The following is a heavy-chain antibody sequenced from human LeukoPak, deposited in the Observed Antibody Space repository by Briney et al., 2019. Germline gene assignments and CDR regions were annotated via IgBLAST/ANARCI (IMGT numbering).Heavy chain of an antibody. CDR1: GYSFTSYW. D-gene: IGHD2-15*01. Sequence: GESLKISCKGSGYSFTSYWIGWVRQMPGKGLEWMGIIYPGDSDTRYSPSFQGQVTISADKSISTAYLQWSSLKASDTAMYYCARPVMYCSGGSCPRGHWFDPWGQGTLVTVSS. CDR2: IYPGDSDT. V-gene: IGHV5-51*01. CDR3: ARPVMYCSGGSCPRGHWFDP. J-gene: IGHJ5*02.